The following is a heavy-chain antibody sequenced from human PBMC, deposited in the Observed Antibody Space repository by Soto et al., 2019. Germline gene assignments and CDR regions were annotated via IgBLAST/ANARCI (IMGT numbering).Heavy chain of an antibody. CDR2: ISWNSGSI. J-gene: IGHJ6*02. D-gene: IGHD3-3*01. CDR3: ARAPTGRYDFWSGSNYYHYGMDV. V-gene: IGHV3-9*01. Sequence: GGSLRLSCASSVFTFDDYAMHWVRQAPGKGLEWVSGISWNSGSIGYADSVKGRFTISRDNAKNSLYLQMNSLRAEDTAMYYCARAPTGRYDFWSGSNYYHYGMDVWGQGTTVTVSS. CDR1: VFTFDDYA.